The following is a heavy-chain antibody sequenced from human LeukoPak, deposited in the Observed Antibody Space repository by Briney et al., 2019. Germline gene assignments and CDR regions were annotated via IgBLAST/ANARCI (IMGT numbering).Heavy chain of an antibody. V-gene: IGHV3-53*01. CDR3: ARGLRSDY. D-gene: IGHD4-17*01. Sequence: GGSLRLSCAASGFTVDSNYLSWVRQAPGKGLEWVSTIYTGGNTYYAASVKGRSTISRDNSKNTLYLQMNSLRAEDTAVYYCARGLRSDYWGQGTLVTVSS. J-gene: IGHJ4*02. CDR1: GFTVDSNY. CDR2: IYTGGNT.